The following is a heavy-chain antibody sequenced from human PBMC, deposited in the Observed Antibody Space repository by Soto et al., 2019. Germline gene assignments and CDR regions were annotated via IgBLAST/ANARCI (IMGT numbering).Heavy chain of an antibody. CDR1: GFTFSSYA. Sequence: GESLEISCAASGFTFSSYAMSWVRQAPGKGLEWVSAISDSGGSTYYADSVKGRFTISRDNSKNTLYLQMNRLRAEDTAVYYCAKGRGRWLQFNSPGIDYWGQGTLVTAPQ. D-gene: IGHD5-12*01. CDR2: ISDSGGST. V-gene: IGHV3-23*01. CDR3: AKGRGRWLQFNSPGIDY. J-gene: IGHJ4*02.